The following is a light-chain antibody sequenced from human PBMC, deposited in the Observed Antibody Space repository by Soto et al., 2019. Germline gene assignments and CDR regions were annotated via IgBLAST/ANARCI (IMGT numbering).Light chain of an antibody. CDR1: SSDVAFYNH. CDR2: EVN. Sequence: QSVLTQPASVSRSPGLSITISCTGTSSDVAFYNHVSWYQQHPGKAPKLLIYEVNNRPSGVSHRFSGSKSGNTAFLTISGLQAEDEADYYCSSFASTHAYVFGTGTKVTVL. CDR3: SSFASTHAYV. J-gene: IGLJ1*01. V-gene: IGLV2-14*01.